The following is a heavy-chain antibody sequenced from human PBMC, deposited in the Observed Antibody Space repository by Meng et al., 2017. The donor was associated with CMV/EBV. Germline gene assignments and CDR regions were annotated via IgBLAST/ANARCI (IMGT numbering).Heavy chain of an antibody. CDR3: AKVSRSPYYFDY. J-gene: IGHJ4*02. V-gene: IGHV3-23*01. Sequence: SCDSSGFTFRSSAMSWVRQAPGNALEWGSAISGSCGSTYYADSVKGRFTISRDNSKNTLYLQTNSLRAEDTAVYYCAKVSRSPYYFDYWGQGTLVTVSS. D-gene: IGHD6-6*01. CDR1: GFTFRSSA. CDR2: ISGSCGST.